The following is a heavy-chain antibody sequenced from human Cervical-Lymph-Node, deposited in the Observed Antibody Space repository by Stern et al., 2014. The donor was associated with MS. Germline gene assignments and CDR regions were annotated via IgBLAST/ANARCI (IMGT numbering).Heavy chain of an antibody. V-gene: IGHV4-59*01. CDR3: ARWSGWTDGFDA. CDR2: VHSSETS. J-gene: IGHJ5*02. D-gene: IGHD6-19*01. Sequence: QLQLQESGPGLVKPSETLSLTCTVSGASITDYYWNWVRQPPGKGLAWIGYVHSSETSRYNPSLHSRVTTSIDTSKNQFSLKVTSVTAADTAVYFCARWSGWTDGFDAWGQGTLVTVSS. CDR1: GASITDYY.